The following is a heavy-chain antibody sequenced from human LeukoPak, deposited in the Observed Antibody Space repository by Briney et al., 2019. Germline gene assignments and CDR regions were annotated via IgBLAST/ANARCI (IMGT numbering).Heavy chain of an antibody. J-gene: IGHJ4*02. CDR2: IIPIFGTA. Sequence: ASVKVSCKASGGTFSSYAISWVRQAPGQGLEWMGGIIPIFGTANYAQKFQGRVTITADESTSTAYMELSSLRSEDTAVYYCAGGGLAVAGRGRLGIAFDYWGQGTLVTVSS. CDR3: AGGGLAVAGRGRLGIAFDY. V-gene: IGHV1-69*01. CDR1: GGTFSSYA. D-gene: IGHD6-19*01.